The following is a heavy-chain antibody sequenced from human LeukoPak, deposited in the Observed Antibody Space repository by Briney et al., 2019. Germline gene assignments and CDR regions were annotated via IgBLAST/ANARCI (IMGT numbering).Heavy chain of an antibody. V-gene: IGHV1-58*02. D-gene: IGHD3-22*01. CDR1: GFSFSSSS. Sequence: LVKVSCKASGFSFSSSSMQWVRQARGQRLEWIGWLAVGSGNTNYAQKFQGRVTITRDMSTSTAYMELSSLRSEDTALYYCAAVFGSGYYYYFDYWGQGSLVTVSS. CDR2: LAVGSGNT. J-gene: IGHJ4*02. CDR3: AAVFGSGYYYYFDY.